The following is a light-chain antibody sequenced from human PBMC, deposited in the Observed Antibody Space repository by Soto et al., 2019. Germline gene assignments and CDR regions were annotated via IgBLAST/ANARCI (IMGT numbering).Light chain of an antibody. J-gene: IGLJ2*01. CDR3: SSYKSGATLV. Sequence: QSALTQPASVSGSPGQSITISCTGTTSDVGAYNHVAWYQQYPGKAPKLIVFEVSDRPSGVSNRFSGSKSGNTASLSISGLQPEDEADYYCSSYKSGATLVFGGRTKLTVL. CDR1: TSDVGAYNH. CDR2: EVS. V-gene: IGLV2-14*01.